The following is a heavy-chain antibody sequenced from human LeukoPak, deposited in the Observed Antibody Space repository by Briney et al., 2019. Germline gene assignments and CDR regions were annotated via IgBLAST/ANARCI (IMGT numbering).Heavy chain of an antibody. J-gene: IGHJ5*02. V-gene: IGHV1-2*02. CDR1: GYTFTGYY. D-gene: IGHD1-14*01. CDR2: INPNSGVT. CDR3: ARTYRTTGWFGP. Sequence: ASVKVSCKASGYTFTGYYMRWVRQAPGQGLEWMGWINPNSGVTNYAQKFQGRVTMTRDTSISTAYMELSRLRSDDTAVYYCARTYRTTGWFGPWGQGTLVTVSS.